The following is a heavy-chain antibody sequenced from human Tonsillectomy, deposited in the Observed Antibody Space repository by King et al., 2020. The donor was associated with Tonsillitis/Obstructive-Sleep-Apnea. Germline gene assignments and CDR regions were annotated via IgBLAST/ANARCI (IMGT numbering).Heavy chain of an antibody. D-gene: IGHD6-6*01. CDR2: IYFVGRT. V-gene: IGHV4-39*01. J-gene: IGHJ6*03. CDR1: GGSISSSSHY. Sequence: QLQESGPGLVKPSETLSLTCTVSGGSISSSSHYWAWIRQPPAKGLDWIGTIYFVGRTYLNPSLRSRVTKSVDTSKNLFSLKLSSVTAADTAVYYCARVVEYSTSSAGYGYYMDVWGKGTTVTVSS. CDR3: ARVVEYSTSSAGYGYYMDV.